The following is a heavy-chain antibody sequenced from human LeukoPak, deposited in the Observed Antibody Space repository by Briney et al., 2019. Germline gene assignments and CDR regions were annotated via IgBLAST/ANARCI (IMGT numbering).Heavy chain of an antibody. V-gene: IGHV4-59*01. CDR1: VGSISSYY. D-gene: IGHD6-13*01. CDR3: STGSGYSIEN. Sequence: SETLSLTCTVSVGSISSYYCSWIRQPPGKGLEWIGYIHNTESTNYNPSLKGPVTISVDPSKNQLSPKLTAVTTAATAVYHCSTGSGYSIENWGQGTLVTVSS. CDR2: IHNTEST. J-gene: IGHJ4*02.